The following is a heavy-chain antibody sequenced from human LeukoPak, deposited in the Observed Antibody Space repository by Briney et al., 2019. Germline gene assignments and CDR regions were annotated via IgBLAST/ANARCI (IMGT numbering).Heavy chain of an antibody. Sequence: GASVKLSCKASGSTFTGYYMHWVRQAPGQGLEWMGWINPNSGGTYSAQKFRGRVTMTRDTSIRTAYMELSGLRSDDTAVYYCASGRIEHQLDPIDYWGQGTLVTVAS. V-gene: IGHV1-2*02. CDR3: ASGRIEHQLDPIDY. J-gene: IGHJ4*02. CDR2: INPNSGGT. CDR1: GSTFTGYY. D-gene: IGHD1-1*01.